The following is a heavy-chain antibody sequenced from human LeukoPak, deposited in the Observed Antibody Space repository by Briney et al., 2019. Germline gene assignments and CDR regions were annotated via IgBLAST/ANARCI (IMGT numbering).Heavy chain of an antibody. CDR1: GYSISSGYY. CDR2: IYHSGST. Sequence: PSETLSLTCTVSGYSISSGYYWGWIRQPPGKGLEWIGSIYHSGSTYYNPSLKSRVTISVDTSKNQFSLKLSSVTAADTAVYYCARDGGYAFDIWGQGTMVTVSS. D-gene: IGHD3-16*01. J-gene: IGHJ3*02. CDR3: ARDGGYAFDI. V-gene: IGHV4-38-2*02.